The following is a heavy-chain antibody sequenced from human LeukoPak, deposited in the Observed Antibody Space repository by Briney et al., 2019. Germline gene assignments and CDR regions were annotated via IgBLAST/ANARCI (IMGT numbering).Heavy chain of an antibody. V-gene: IGHV4-31*03. J-gene: IGHJ4*02. D-gene: IGHD3-9*01. CDR1: GGSISSGGYY. CDR2: IYYSGST. CDR3: ARVSGDILTGFDY. Sequence: SETLSLTCTVSGGSISSGGYYWSWIRQHPGKGLEWIGYIYYSGSTYYNPSLKSRVTISVDTSKNQFSLKLRSVTAADTAVYYCARVSGDILTGFDYWGQGTLVTVSS.